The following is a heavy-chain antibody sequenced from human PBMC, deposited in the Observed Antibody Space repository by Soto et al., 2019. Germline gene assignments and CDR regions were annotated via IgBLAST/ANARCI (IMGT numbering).Heavy chain of an antibody. CDR1: GGSISSGGYY. J-gene: IGHJ6*02. V-gene: IGHV4-31*03. Sequence: SETLSLTCTVSGGSISSGGYYWSWIRQHPGKGLEWIGYIYYSGSTYYNPSLKSRVTISVDTSKKQFSLKLSSVTAADTAVYYCARDGEYYYDSSGSQPYYYYYGMDVWGQGTTVTVSS. CDR3: ARDGEYYYDSSGSQPYYYYYGMDV. D-gene: IGHD3-22*01. CDR2: IYYSGST.